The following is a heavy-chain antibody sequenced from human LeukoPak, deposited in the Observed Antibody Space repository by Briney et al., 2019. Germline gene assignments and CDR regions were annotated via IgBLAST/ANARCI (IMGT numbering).Heavy chain of an antibody. Sequence: ASVKVSCKASGGTFSSYAISWVRQAPGQGLEWMGGIIPIFGTANYAQKFQGRVTITADKSTSTAYMELSSLRSEDTAVYYCARDNTPTRERFGELSENYYYYGMDVRGKGTTVTVSS. CDR2: IIPIFGTA. J-gene: IGHJ6*04. V-gene: IGHV1-69*06. CDR1: GGTFSSYA. CDR3: ARDNTPTRERFGELSENYYYYGMDV. D-gene: IGHD3-10*01.